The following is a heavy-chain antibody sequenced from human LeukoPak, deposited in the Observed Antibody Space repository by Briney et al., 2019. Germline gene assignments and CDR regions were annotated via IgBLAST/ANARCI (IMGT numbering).Heavy chain of an antibody. J-gene: IGHJ4*02. D-gene: IGHD6-6*01. CDR1: GFTFSSYS. CDR3: AKDKTYSSSVQFDY. CDR2: ISSSSSTI. Sequence: GGSLRLSCAASGFTFSSYSMNWVRQAPGKGLEWVSYISSSSSTIYYADSVKGRFTISRDNAKNSLYLQMNSLRAEDTALYYCAKDKTYSSSVQFDYWGQGTLVTVSS. V-gene: IGHV3-48*01.